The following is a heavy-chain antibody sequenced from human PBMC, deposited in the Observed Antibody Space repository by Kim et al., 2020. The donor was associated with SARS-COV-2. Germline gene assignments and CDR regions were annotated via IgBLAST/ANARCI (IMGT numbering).Heavy chain of an antibody. CDR2: INPSGGST. CDR3: ARARGPAANQRGFGY. V-gene: IGHV1-46*01. J-gene: IGHJ4*02. CDR1: GYTFTSYY. D-gene: IGHD2-2*01. Sequence: ASVKVSCKASGYTFTSYYMHWVRQAPGQGLEWMGIINPSGGSTSYAQKFQGRVTMTRDTSTSTVYMELSSLRSEDTAVYYCARARGPAANQRGFGYWGQGTLVTVSS.